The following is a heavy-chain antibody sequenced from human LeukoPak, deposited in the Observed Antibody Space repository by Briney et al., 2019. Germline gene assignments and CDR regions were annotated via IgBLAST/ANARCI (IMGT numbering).Heavy chain of an antibody. V-gene: IGHV1-3*03. D-gene: IGHD1-14*01. Sequence: APVKVSCKASGYTFTDYAMHWVRQAPGQRPEWMGWINIGNGNTRYSKEFQGRITITRDTSASTVYMELSSLTSDDRAVYYCARGTSDAFDTWGQGTMVTVSS. CDR2: INIGNGNT. CDR3: ARGTSDAFDT. J-gene: IGHJ3*02. CDR1: GYTFTDYA.